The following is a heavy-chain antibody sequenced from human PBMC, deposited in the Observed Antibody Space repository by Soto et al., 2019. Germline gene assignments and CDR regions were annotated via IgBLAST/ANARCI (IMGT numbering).Heavy chain of an antibody. CDR3: ASCSGRYYELDC. J-gene: IGHJ4*02. Sequence: SQTMSLTCSVSAHSNSSGYYWAWIRQHPGKGPELIGCIFATGSTYSRSSLSSRITMSVDTSRTCFSLTMSYVTATETAMYYRASCSGRYYELDCWGQGTMIIV. CDR1: AHSNSSGYY. CDR2: IFATGST. D-gene: IGHD1-26*01. V-gene: IGHV4-38-2*01.